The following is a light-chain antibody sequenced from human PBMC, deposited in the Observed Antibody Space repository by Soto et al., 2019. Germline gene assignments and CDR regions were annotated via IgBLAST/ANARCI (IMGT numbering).Light chain of an antibody. V-gene: IGKV3-20*01. CDR3: QQYGSSPST. J-gene: IGKJ5*01. Sequence: EIVLTQSPGTLSLSPGESATLSCRASQSLSSNYLAWYQHKAGQAPRLLIYGASSRATGIPGRFSGSGSGTDFTLTISRLEPGDFAVYYCQQYGSSPSTFGQGTRLVIK. CDR2: GAS. CDR1: QSLSSNY.